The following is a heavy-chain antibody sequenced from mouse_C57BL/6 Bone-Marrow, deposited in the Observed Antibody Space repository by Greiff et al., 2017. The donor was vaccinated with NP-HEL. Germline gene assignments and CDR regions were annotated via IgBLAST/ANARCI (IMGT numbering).Heavy chain of an antibody. J-gene: IGHJ2*01. D-gene: IGHD2-3*01. CDR2: SRNKANDYTT. V-gene: IGHV7-1*01. Sequence: EVQLVESGGGLVQSGRSLRLSCATSGFTFSDFYMEWVRQAPGKGLEWIAASRNKANDYTTEYSASVKGRFIVSRDTSQSILYLQMNALRAEETAIYYCARALDDGYRDYWGQGTTLTVSS. CDR3: ARALDDGYRDY. CDR1: GFTFSDFY.